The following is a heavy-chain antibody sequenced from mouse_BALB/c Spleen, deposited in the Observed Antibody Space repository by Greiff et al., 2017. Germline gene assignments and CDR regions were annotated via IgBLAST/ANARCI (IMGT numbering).Heavy chain of an antibody. CDR3: ARLGFDY. V-gene: IGHV5-9*03. Sequence: EVMLVESGGGLVKPGGSLKLSCAASGFTFSSYTMSWVRQTPEKRLEWVATISSGGGNTYYPDSVKGRFTISRDNAKNNLYLQMSSLRSEDTALYYCARLGFDYWGQGTTLTVSS. CDR1: GFTFSSYT. J-gene: IGHJ2*01. D-gene: IGHD4-1*01. CDR2: ISSGGGNT.